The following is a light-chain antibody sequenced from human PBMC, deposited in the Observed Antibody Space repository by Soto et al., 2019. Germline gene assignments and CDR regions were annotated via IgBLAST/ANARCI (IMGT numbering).Light chain of an antibody. J-gene: IGKJ1*01. CDR1: QSVSSSS. CDR3: QQYRT. CDR2: EAS. V-gene: IGKV3-20*01. Sequence: EIVLTQSPGTLSLSPGERATRSCRASQSVSSSSLAWYQQNPGQAPRLLIYEASSRATGIPDRFSGSGSGTDFTLTISRLEPEDFAVYYCQQYRTFGQGTKVDI.